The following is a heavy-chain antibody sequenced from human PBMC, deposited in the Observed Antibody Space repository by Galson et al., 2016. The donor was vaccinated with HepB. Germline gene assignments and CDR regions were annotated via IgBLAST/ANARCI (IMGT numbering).Heavy chain of an antibody. Sequence: SLRLSCAASGFTFSRYWMSWVRQGPGKGLEWVAEIKEDGSEKYYVDSVKGRFTISRDNAKKSPYLQMNSLRVEDTAVYYCARRAPGFGELLYFDHWGQGTLVTVSS. J-gene: IGHJ4*02. CDR2: IKEDGSEK. D-gene: IGHD3-10*01. V-gene: IGHV3-7*03. CDR1: GFTFSRYW. CDR3: ARRAPGFGELLYFDH.